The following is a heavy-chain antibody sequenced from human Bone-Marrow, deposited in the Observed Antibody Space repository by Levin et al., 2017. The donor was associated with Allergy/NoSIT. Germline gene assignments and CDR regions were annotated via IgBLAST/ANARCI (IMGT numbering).Heavy chain of an antibody. D-gene: IGHD5-24*01. J-gene: IGHJ4*02. Sequence: GESLKISCAASGFTFSNYWMHWVRQAPGKGLVWVSLIYSDGRSTVYADSVKGRFTISRDNAKNTLYLQKNSLRAEDTAVYYCARDEVASIPLDFWGQGALVTVSS. CDR2: IYSDGRST. V-gene: IGHV3-74*01. CDR1: GFTFSNYW. CDR3: ARDEVASIPLDF.